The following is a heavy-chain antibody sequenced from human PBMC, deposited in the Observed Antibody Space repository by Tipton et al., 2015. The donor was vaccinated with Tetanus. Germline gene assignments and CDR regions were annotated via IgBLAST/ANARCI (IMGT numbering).Heavy chain of an antibody. J-gene: IGHJ6*02. Sequence: TLSLTCSVSGYSVGRGTDYWTWIRQPPGKGLEWIGHVYLSGCTYYNPSLESRLTLSVDESNNRFSLQLKSVTTADTAVYYCARFYCGGACHSPYYNAMDVWGQGTTVTVSS. CDR1: GYSVGRGTDY. CDR3: ARFYCGGACHSPYYNAMDV. D-gene: IGHD2-21*02. V-gene: IGHV4-61*01. CDR2: VYLSGCT.